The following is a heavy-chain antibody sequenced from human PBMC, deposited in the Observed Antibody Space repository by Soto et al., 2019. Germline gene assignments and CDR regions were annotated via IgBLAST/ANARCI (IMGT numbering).Heavy chain of an antibody. D-gene: IGHD2-8*02. CDR1: GGSISSNNW. CDR3: ARDKITGLFDY. CDR2: IYHSGST. J-gene: IGHJ4*02. Sequence: SETLSLTCAVSGGSISSNNWWSWVRQPPGKGLEWIGEIYHSGSTNYNPSLKSRVTISVDKSKNQFSLKLASVTAADTAVYYCARDKITGLFDYWGQGTLVTVSS. V-gene: IGHV4-4*02.